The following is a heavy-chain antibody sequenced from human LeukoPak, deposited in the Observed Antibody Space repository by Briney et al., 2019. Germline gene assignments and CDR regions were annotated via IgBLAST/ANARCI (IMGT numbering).Heavy chain of an antibody. D-gene: IGHD2-21*02. J-gene: IGHJ4*02. Sequence: GASVKVSCKASGGTFSSYAIGWVRQAPGQGLEWMGGIIPIFGTANYAQKFQGRVTMTRDTSTSTVYMELNSLRSEDTAVYYCARGNRLVVTAPSPFDYWGQGTLVTVSS. CDR1: GGTFSSYA. CDR3: ARGNRLVVTAPSPFDY. CDR2: IIPIFGTA. V-gene: IGHV1-69*05.